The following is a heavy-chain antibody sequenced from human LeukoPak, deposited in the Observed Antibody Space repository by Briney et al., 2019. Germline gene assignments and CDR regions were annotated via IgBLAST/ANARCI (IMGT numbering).Heavy chain of an antibody. D-gene: IGHD2-15*01. Sequence: GGSLRLSCAASGFTFSSYWMSRVRQAPGKGLEWVANMKQDGSEKYYVDSVKGRFTISRDNAKNSLYLQMNSLRAEDTAVYYCARALVVVDFDYWGQGTLVTVSS. CDR2: MKQDGSEK. V-gene: IGHV3-7*03. CDR1: GFTFSSYW. CDR3: ARALVVVDFDY. J-gene: IGHJ4*02.